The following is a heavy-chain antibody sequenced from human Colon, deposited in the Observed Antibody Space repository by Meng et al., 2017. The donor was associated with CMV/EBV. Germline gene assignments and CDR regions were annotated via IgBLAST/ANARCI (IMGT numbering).Heavy chain of an antibody. Sequence: GESLKISCAASGFTFSSYAMHWVRQAPGKGLEWVAVISYDGSNKYYADSVKGRFTISRDNSKNTLYLQMNSLRAEDTAVYYCASAAVWRIFLSPMDVWGQGTTVTV. CDR1: GFTFSSYA. J-gene: IGHJ6*02. CDR2: ISYDGSNK. V-gene: IGHV3-30*04. D-gene: IGHD3-9*01. CDR3: ASAAVWRIFLSPMDV.